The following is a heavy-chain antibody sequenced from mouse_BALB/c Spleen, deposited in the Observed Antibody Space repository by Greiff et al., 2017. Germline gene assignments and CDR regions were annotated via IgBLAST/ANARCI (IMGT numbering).Heavy chain of an antibody. V-gene: IGHV5-17*02. CDR3: ARSRDYASFAY. Sequence: EVKLMESGGGLVQPGGSRKLSCAASGFTFSSFGMHWVRQAPEKGLEWVAYISSGSSTIYYADTVKGRFTISRDNPKNTLFLQMTSLRSEDTAMYYCARSRDYASFAYWGQGTLVTVSA. CDR1: GFTFSSFG. CDR2: ISSGSSTI. D-gene: IGHD2-4*01. J-gene: IGHJ3*01.